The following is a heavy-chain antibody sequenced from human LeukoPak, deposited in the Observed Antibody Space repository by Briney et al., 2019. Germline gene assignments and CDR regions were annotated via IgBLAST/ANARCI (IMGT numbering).Heavy chain of an antibody. V-gene: IGHV3-23*01. CDR3: AKGTSTVTNVDN. J-gene: IGHJ4*02. Sequence: GGSLRLPCAASGFTFSNYAMSWVRQAPGKGLEWVSSISGSGISTYYADSVNGRFTISRDNSKNTLYLQMNSLRAEDTAVYYCAKGTSTVTNVDNWGQGTLVTVSS. CDR1: GFTFSNYA. D-gene: IGHD4-17*01. CDR2: ISGSGIST.